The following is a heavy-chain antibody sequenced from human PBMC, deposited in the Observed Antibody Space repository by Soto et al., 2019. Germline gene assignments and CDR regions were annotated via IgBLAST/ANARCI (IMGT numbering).Heavy chain of an antibody. J-gene: IGHJ4*02. D-gene: IGHD3-9*01. CDR1: GFTFSSYN. CDR3: ARETTTITLADY. Sequence: EVQLVESGGGLVQPGGSLRLSCVVSGFTFSSYNMNWVRRAPGKGLEWVSYISSSGSAIYEDSVKGRFTISRDNAKNSLYLQMTSMRAEDTAVYYCARETTTITLADYWGQGTLVTVSS. CDR2: ISSSGSAI. V-gene: IGHV3-48*01.